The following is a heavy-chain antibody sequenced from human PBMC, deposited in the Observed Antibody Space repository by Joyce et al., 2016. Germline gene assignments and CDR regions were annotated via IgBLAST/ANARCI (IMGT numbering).Heavy chain of an antibody. Sequence: VHLLESGGGLVQPGGSLRLSCAASGFTFSTYAMSWVRQKPGKGLAWVSTSSGSGGSTYYADSVKGRFTVSRDNSKNTLDLQMNSLRAEDTAVYYCARGGYDFWSGSTLDYWGQGTKVTVSS. CDR2: SSGSGGST. V-gene: IGHV3-23*01. CDR3: ARGGYDFWSGSTLDY. J-gene: IGHJ4*02. CDR1: GFTFSTYA. D-gene: IGHD3-3*01.